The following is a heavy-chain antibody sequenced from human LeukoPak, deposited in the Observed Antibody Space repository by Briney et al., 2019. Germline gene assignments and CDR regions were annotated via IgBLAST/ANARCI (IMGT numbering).Heavy chain of an antibody. CDR3: AKVLTSSWGYFDS. V-gene: IGHV3-30*02. CDR1: GFTFGSYG. D-gene: IGHD6-13*01. J-gene: IGHJ4*02. CDR2: IRNDGTNK. Sequence: PGGSLRLSCAASGFTFGSYGMHWVRQAPGKGLEWVAFIRNDGTNKYYADSEKGRFTISRDNSKNTLYLEMNSLRAEDTAVYNCAKVLTSSWGYFDSWGQGTLVTVSS.